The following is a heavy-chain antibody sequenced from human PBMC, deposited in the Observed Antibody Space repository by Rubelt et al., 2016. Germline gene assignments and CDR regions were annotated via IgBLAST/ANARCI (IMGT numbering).Heavy chain of an antibody. Sequence: VQLLESGGGLVKPGGSLRLSCAASGFTFSSYAMHWVRQAPGKGLEWVAVISYDGSNKYYADSVKGRFTISRDNAKNSLYLQMNSLRAEDTAVYYCARVYEDYYYYGMDVWGQGTTVTVSS. CDR2: ISYDGSNK. J-gene: IGHJ6*02. V-gene: IGHV3-30*04. CDR1: GFTFSSYA. D-gene: IGHD5/OR15-5a*01. CDR3: ARVYEDYYYYGMDV.